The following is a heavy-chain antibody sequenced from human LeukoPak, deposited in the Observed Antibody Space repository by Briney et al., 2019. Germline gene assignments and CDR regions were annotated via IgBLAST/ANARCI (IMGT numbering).Heavy chain of an antibody. CDR1: GFTFSSYA. Sequence: TGGSLRLSCSASGFTFSSYAMHWVRQAPGKGLEYVSGISINGGSTDYADSVKGRFTISRDNSKNTVYLQMSNLRAEDTAVYYCVKESRVVRGVIMDAFDMWGQGTMVTVSS. D-gene: IGHD3-10*01. V-gene: IGHV3-64D*06. CDR3: VKESRVVRGVIMDAFDM. CDR2: ISINGGST. J-gene: IGHJ3*02.